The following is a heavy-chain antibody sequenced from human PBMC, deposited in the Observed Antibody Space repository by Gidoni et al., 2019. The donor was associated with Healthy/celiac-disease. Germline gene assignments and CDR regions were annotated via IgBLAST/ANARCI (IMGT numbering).Heavy chain of an antibody. Sequence: EVQLVESGGGLVQPGGSLRLSCAASGFPFSSYAMSWVRQAPGKGLEWVSAISGSGGSTYYADSVKGRFTISRDNSKNTLYLQMNSLRAEDTAVYYCANSVVVVTARTYFDYWGQGTLVTVSS. CDR2: ISGSGGST. D-gene: IGHD2-15*01. CDR3: ANSVVVVTARTYFDY. J-gene: IGHJ4*02. V-gene: IGHV3-23*04. CDR1: GFPFSSYA.